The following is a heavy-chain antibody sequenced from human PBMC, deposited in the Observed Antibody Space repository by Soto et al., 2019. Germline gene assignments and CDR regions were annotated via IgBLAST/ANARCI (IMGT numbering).Heavy chain of an antibody. D-gene: IGHD1-1*01. J-gene: IGHJ4*02. Sequence: QVQLVESGGGLVTPGGYLRLSCAASRFTFSAYYMSWIRQAPGKWLEWISSISSNSGAIFYADSVKGRFTISRDNAKNSLYLQMSSLRAEDTAVYYCARMFSRYDPLYYFDSWGQGPLVTVSS. CDR2: ISSNSGAI. V-gene: IGHV3-11*01. CDR1: RFTFSAYY. CDR3: ARMFSRYDPLYYFDS.